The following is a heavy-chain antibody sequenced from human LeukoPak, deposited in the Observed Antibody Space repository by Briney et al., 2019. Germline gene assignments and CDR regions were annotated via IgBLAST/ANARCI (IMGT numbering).Heavy chain of an antibody. CDR1: GFTFSSSW. J-gene: IGHJ4*02. Sequence: GGSLRLSCAASGFTFSSSWMHWVRQAPGKGLVWVSRINTDGGSTNYADSVKGRFTIPRDNAKNTLYLQLNSLRAEDTAMYYCARRGGFGDYDYWGQGTLVTVSS. V-gene: IGHV3-74*01. CDR3: ARRGGFGDYDY. CDR2: INTDGGST. D-gene: IGHD4-17*01.